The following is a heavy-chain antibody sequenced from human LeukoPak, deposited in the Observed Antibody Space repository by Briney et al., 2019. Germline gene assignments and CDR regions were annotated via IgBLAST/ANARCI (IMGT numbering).Heavy chain of an antibody. D-gene: IGHD3-10*01. Sequence: SETLSLTCTVSGGSISSYYWSWIRQPPGKGLEWIGYIYYSGSTNYNPSLKSRVTISVDTSKNQFSLKLSSVTAPDTSVDYCAIGRYYGLGTSYYYGMDVWGQGTTVTVSS. CDR2: IYYSGST. CDR3: AIGRYYGLGTSYYYGMDV. V-gene: IGHV4-59*01. CDR1: GGSISSYY. J-gene: IGHJ6*02.